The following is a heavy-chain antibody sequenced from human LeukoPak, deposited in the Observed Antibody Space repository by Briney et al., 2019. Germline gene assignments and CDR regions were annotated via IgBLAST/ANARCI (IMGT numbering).Heavy chain of an antibody. V-gene: IGHV4-34*01. D-gene: IGHD2/OR15-2a*01. J-gene: IGHJ4*02. Sequence: SETLSLTCAVYGGSFSGYYWSWIRQPPGKGLEWIGEINHSRSTNYNPSLKSRVTISVDTSKNQFSLKLSSVTAADTAVYYCARVSLSRSGHNDYWGQGTLVTVSS. CDR3: ARVSLSRSGHNDY. CDR1: GGSFSGYY. CDR2: INHSRST.